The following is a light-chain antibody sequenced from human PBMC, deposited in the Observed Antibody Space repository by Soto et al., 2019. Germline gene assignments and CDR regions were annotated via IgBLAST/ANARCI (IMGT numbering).Light chain of an antibody. Sequence: QSVLTQPPSVSGAPGQRVTISCTGSSSNIGAGYDVHWYQQLPGTAPKLLIYGNSNRPSGVPDRFSGSKSGTSASLAITGLQAEDEADYYCQSYDSSRSAWVFGGGTKLPVL. CDR1: SSNIGAGYD. CDR2: GNS. J-gene: IGLJ3*02. CDR3: QSYDSSRSAWV. V-gene: IGLV1-40*01.